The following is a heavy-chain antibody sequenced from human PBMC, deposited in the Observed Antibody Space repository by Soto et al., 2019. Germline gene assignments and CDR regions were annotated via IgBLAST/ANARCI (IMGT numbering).Heavy chain of an antibody. CDR1: GDSIVGYY. CDR2: IFSSGSTNYNP. Sequence: NPSETLSLTCTVSGDSIVGYYWGWIRQPPGKGLEWIGYIFSSGSTNYNPNYNPSLKSRVTISVDRSRNQFSLNLNSVTSADTAVYYCARELAVAGNDYFDFWGQGILVTVSS. V-gene: IGHV4-59*01. CDR3: ARELAVAGNDYFDF. D-gene: IGHD6-19*01. J-gene: IGHJ4*02.